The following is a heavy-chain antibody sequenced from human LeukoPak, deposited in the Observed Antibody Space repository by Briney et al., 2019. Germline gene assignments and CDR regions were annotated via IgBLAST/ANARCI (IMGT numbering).Heavy chain of an antibody. J-gene: IGHJ4*02. CDR1: GFTFSTYW. CDR3: ARDLDRILFDY. D-gene: IGHD3-9*01. Sequence: PGGSLRLSCAASGFTFSTYWMHWVRQAPGKGLVWVSRVRPEGTTTAYADSVKGRFTISRDNAKNTLFLQMNSLSAEDTAVYCCARDLDRILFDYWGQGTLVTVSS. CDR2: VRPEGTTT. V-gene: IGHV3-74*03.